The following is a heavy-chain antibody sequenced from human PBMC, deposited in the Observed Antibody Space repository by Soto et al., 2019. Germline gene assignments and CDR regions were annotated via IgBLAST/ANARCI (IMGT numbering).Heavy chain of an antibody. Sequence: QITLKESGPTLVKPTQTLTLTCTFSGFSLSTSGVGVGWIRQPPGKTLEWLALIYWDDDKRYSPSLKSRLTITNDTSKNQLVLTMPSVDPVDTATYCFAHRRHSSSWYPFRGANWCEPWGQGTLVTVSS. CDR1: GFSLSTSGVG. V-gene: IGHV2-5*02. CDR2: IYWDDDK. D-gene: IGHD6-13*01. J-gene: IGHJ5*02. CDR3: AHRRHSSSWYPFRGANWCEP.